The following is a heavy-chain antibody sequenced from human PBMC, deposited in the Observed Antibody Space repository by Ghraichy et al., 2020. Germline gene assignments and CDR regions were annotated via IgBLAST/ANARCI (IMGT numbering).Heavy chain of an antibody. D-gene: IGHD4-17*01. CDR1: GFTFSSYW. CDR3: ARDPGYADYEDYYGMDV. J-gene: IGHJ6*02. Sequence: LSLTCAASGFTFSSYWMSWVRQAPGKGLEWVANIKQDGSEKYYVDSVRGRFTISRDNAKNSLYLQMNSLRAEDTAVYYCARDPGYADYEDYYGMDVWGQGTTVTVSS. CDR2: IKQDGSEK. V-gene: IGHV3-7*01.